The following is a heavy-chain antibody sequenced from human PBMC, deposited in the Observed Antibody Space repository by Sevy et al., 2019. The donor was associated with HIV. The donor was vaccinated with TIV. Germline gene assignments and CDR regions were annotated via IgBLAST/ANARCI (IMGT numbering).Heavy chain of an antibody. J-gene: IGHJ4*02. Sequence: GGSLRLSCAGSGFTFSDAAIHWVRQASGKGLEWLGRIRGKANNYATAYAASAKDRFSISRNDLKDTAYLQMNSLRTEDAAMYYCSIYYDIRAFDSWGQGTQVTVSS. D-gene: IGHD3-22*01. CDR1: GFTFSDAA. V-gene: IGHV3-73*01. CDR2: IRGKANNYAT. CDR3: SIYYDIRAFDS.